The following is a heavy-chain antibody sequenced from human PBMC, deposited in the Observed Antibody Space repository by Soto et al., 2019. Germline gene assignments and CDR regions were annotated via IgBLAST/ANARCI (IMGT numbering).Heavy chain of an antibody. CDR2: VVPLFGST. J-gene: IGHJ4*02. CDR1: GGTFSGYA. CDR3: ATHSLGTSSPPYFEN. D-gene: IGHD2-15*01. V-gene: IGHV1-69*01. Sequence: QVQLVQSGAEVKKPGSSVKVSCQASGGTFSGYALTWVRQAPGQGLEWMGEVVPLFGSTNYAQDFACRITIIADESTSTGYMELRTLRSDDTAVYYCATHSLGTSSPPYFENWGQGTLVTGSS.